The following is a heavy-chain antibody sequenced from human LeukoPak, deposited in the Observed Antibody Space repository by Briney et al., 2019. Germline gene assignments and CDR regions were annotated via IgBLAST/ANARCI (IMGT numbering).Heavy chain of an antibody. CDR2: IYYSGST. D-gene: IGHD3-10*01. J-gene: IGHJ5*02. CDR3: ARGIGWFGELKNWFDP. Sequence: PSETLSLTCTVSGGSISSYYWSRIRQPPGKGLEWIGYIYYSGSTNYNPSLKSRVTISVDTSKNQFSLKLSSVTAADTAVYYCARGIGWFGELKNWFDPWGQGTLVTVSS. CDR1: GGSISSYY. V-gene: IGHV4-59*01.